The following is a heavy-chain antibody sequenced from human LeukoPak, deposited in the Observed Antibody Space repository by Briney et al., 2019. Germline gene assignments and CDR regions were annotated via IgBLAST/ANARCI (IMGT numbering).Heavy chain of an antibody. Sequence: ASVTVSCMASVYTFTRYGFSWVRPAPGQGLEWMGGISAYNGNTNYAQKLQGRVTMTTDTSTSTAYMELRSLRSDDTAVYYCARGALVWWLRPRYFDYWGQGTLVTVSS. D-gene: IGHD5-12*01. J-gene: IGHJ4*02. V-gene: IGHV1-18*01. CDR1: VYTFTRYG. CDR3: ARGALVWWLRPRYFDY. CDR2: ISAYNGNT.